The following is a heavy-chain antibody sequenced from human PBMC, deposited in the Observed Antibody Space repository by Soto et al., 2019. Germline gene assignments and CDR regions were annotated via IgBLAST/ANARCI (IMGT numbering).Heavy chain of an antibody. CDR2: IIPIFGTA. CDR1: GDRLSRYL. CDR3: AREGWVYCSSTSYYTVKNGRDS. D-gene: IGHD2-2*02. Sequence: NVSWQSVGDRLSRYLGTCVRIATETCLECMGGIIPIFGTANYAQKFQGRVTITADESTSTAYMELSSLRSEDTAVYYCAREGWVYCSSTSYYTVKNGRDSWGQGTEVTQSS. V-gene: IGHV1-69*01. J-gene: IGHJ6*01.